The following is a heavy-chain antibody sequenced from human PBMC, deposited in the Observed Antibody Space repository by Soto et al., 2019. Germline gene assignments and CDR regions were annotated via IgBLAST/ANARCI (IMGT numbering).Heavy chain of an antibody. V-gene: IGHV2-70*04. Sequence: SGPTLVNPTQTLTLTCTFSGFSLITGGVRVSWIRQPPGQALEWLARIDGNNEKYYTTSLKTRLTISKDNSKNQVVLTMTNMDPVDTGTYYCARTMPAAGTFDYWGQGALVTVSS. CDR2: IDGNNEK. J-gene: IGHJ4*02. D-gene: IGHD6-13*01. CDR3: ARTMPAAGTFDY. CDR1: GFSLITGGVR.